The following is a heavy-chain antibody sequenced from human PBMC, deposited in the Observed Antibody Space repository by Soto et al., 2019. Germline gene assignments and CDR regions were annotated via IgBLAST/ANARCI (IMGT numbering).Heavy chain of an antibody. D-gene: IGHD6-13*01. CDR3: ARDSSIADFYGMDV. CDR1: GGSISSGGNY. J-gene: IGHJ6*02. Sequence: QVQLQESGPGLVKPSQTLSLTCSVSGGSISSGGNYWNWLRQHPGKGLEWIGYIYYSGSTYYNPSLTSRVTISVDTSKNQFSPKLSSVTAADTAVYYCARDSSIADFYGMDVWGQGTTVTVSS. CDR2: IYYSGST. V-gene: IGHV4-31*03.